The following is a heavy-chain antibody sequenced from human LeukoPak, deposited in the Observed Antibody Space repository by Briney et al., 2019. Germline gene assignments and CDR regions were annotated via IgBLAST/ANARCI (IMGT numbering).Heavy chain of an antibody. V-gene: IGHV3-20*04. J-gene: IGHJ4*01. Sequence: GGSLRLSCAASGFTFDDYGMSWVRQAPGKGLEWVSGINRNGGSTGYADSVKGRFTISRDNAKNSLYLQMNSLRAEDTALYYCARGSYYYDSSGLWDYFDYWGQGTLVTVSS. CDR1: GFTFDDYG. CDR2: INRNGGST. D-gene: IGHD3-22*01. CDR3: ARGSYYYDSSGLWDYFDY.